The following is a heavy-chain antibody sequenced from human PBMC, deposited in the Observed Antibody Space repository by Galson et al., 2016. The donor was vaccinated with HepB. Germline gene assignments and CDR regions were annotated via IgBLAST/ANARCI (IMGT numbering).Heavy chain of an antibody. CDR1: GGSFSSYY. D-gene: IGHD5-12*01. Sequence: SETLSLTCAVYGGSFSSYYWSWIRQPPGKGLEWIGEINHSGSPNYNPSLKSRVTISVDTSKNQFSLKLSSVTAADTAVYYCARGPRRNRGKVATTPPTLFDYWGQGTLVTVSP. CDR2: INHSGSP. CDR3: ARGPRRNRGKVATTPPTLFDY. J-gene: IGHJ4*02. V-gene: IGHV4-34*01.